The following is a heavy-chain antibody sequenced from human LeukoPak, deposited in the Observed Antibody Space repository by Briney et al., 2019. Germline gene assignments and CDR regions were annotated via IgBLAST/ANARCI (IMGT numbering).Heavy chain of an antibody. D-gene: IGHD3-9*01. J-gene: IGHJ4*02. V-gene: IGHV1-69*05. CDR2: IIPIFGTA. CDR1: GGTFSSYA. CDR3: ARAGDILTGYYAWDDY. Sequence: SVKVSCKASGGTFSSYAISWVRQAPGQGLEWMGGIIPIFGTANYAQKLQGRVTMTTDTSTSTAYMELRSLRSDDTAVYYCARAGDILTGYYAWDDYWGQGTLVTVSS.